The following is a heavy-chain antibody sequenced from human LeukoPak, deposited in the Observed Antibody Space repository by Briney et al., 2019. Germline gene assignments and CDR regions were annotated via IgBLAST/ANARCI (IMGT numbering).Heavy chain of an antibody. CDR3: ARGRGLAAAGTNYMDV. J-gene: IGHJ6*03. Sequence: SETLSLTCTVSGGSISSGDYYWSWIRQPPGKGLEWIGYIYYSGSTYYNPSLKSRVTISVDTSKNQFSLKLSSVTAADTAVYYCARGRGLAAAGTNYMDVWGKRTTVTVSS. V-gene: IGHV4-30-4*08. D-gene: IGHD6-13*01. CDR2: IYYSGST. CDR1: GGSISSGDYY.